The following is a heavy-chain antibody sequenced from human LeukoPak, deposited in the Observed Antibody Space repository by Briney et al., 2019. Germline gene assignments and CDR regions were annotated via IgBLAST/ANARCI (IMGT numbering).Heavy chain of an antibody. J-gene: IGHJ6*04. CDR3: ASSSSSWYVMDV. V-gene: IGHV4-59*08. CDR2: IYYSGST. Sequence: SETLSLTCTVSGGSISSYYWSWIRQPPGKGLEWIGYIYYSGSTNYNPSLKSRVTISVDTSKNQFSLKLSSVTAADTAIYYCASSSSSWYVMDVWGKGTTVTVSS. CDR1: GGSISSYY. D-gene: IGHD6-13*01.